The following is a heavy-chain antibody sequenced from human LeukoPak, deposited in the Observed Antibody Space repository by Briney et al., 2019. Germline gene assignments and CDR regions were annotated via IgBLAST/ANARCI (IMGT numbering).Heavy chain of an antibody. CDR3: TTGPYYDSSGYYYFVRDSGMDV. D-gene: IGHD3-22*01. J-gene: IGHJ6*02. V-gene: IGHV3-15*01. CDR1: GFTFSSYA. Sequence: PGGSLRLSCAASGFTFSSYAMSWVRQAPGKGLEWVGRIKSKTDGGTTDYAGPVNDRFVISRDDSKNTLYLQMSSLKTEDTAVYYCTTGPYYDSSGYYYFVRDSGMDVWGQGATVTVSS. CDR2: IKSKTDGGTT.